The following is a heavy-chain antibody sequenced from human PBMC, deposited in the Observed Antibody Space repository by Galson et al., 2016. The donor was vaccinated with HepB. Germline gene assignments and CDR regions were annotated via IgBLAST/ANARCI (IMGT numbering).Heavy chain of an antibody. Sequence: SVKVSCKASGYLFNSYDINWMRQAPGQGLECMGWINAGNGITKSSQNFQGRVTITRDTTASTVYMELSSLGPDDTVVYYCAVAGYYDESGYHKVLDYWGQGTLVTVSS. D-gene: IGHD3-16*01. CDR3: AVAGYYDESGYHKVLDY. CDR1: GYLFNSYD. V-gene: IGHV1-3*01. CDR2: INAGNGIT. J-gene: IGHJ4*02.